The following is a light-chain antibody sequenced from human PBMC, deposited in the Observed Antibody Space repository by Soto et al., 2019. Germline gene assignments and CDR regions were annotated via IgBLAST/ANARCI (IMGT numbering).Light chain of an antibody. CDR1: QSITTW. CDR3: QPYTHYSSWP. CDR2: RAS. V-gene: IGKV1-5*03. J-gene: IGKJ2*01. Sequence: IRMKQFPSTLSANVKDRVTISCRASQSITTWLAWYQQKPGKAPKVLIYRASILESGVPSRFSGSGSGTEFTLTISSLQPDDFATYYCQPYTHYSSWPFG.